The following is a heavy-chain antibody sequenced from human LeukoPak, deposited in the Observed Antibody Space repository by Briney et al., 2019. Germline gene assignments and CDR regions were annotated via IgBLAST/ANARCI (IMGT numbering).Heavy chain of an antibody. CDR3: ARDVALSYCGGDCLPDY. D-gene: IGHD2-21*02. J-gene: IGHJ4*02. V-gene: IGHV4-4*07. Sequence: PSETLSLTCTVSGGSISNHFWSWIRQPAGKGLEWIGRIYSTGSTDYNPSLKSRVTVSLDTSKNQFSLSLTSVTAADTAVYYCARDVALSYCGGDCLPDYWGQGILVTVSS. CDR2: IYSTGST. CDR1: GGSISNHF.